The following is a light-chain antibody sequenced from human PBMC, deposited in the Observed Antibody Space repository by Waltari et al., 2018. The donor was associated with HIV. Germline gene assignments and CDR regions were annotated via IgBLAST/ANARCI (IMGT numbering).Light chain of an antibody. V-gene: IGLV1-47*01. CDR1: ASNVGSHS. CDR3: GAWDDNLRGL. CDR2: KNN. Sequence: QAVLTQTPSASASPGQKITLSCSGSASNVGSHSFYWYHQFPGRAPKPLLYKNNQRAAGVPDRFSGSKSGTSASLTISGLRSEDEGTYFCGAWDDNLRGLFGAGTKLTVL. J-gene: IGLJ2*01.